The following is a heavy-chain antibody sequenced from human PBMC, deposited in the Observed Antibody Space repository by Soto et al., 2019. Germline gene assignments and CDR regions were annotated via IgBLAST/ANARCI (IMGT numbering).Heavy chain of an antibody. V-gene: IGHV4-61*01. D-gene: IGHD2-2*01. CDR2: IYSGGST. CDR1: CGFVNSDTHS. CDR3: ARFVRPCSATTCSTRADV. Sequence: PSETLSLTCTVSCGFVNSDTHSWSWIRQTPGKRLEWIGFIYSGGSTKNPSLRSRVTMSVDTSKNQFSLKLRSVIVADTAVYHCARFVRPCSATTCSTRADVWGQGITVTVS. J-gene: IGHJ6*02.